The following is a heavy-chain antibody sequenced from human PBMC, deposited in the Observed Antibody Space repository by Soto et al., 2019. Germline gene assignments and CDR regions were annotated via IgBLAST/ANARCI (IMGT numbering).Heavy chain of an antibody. CDR2: INDNGGT. V-gene: IGHV4-34*01. J-gene: IGHJ6*02. CDR3: VRGRYSYETIYYKFYYSALDV. D-gene: IGHD3-10*01. Sequence: SETLSLTCGVYGGSIRGYYWSWVRQSPGKGLEWIGDINDNGGTNYNPSLKSRVTTSLDTSKKQVSLMVSSVTAADTAVYYCVRGRYSYETIYYKFYYSALDVWGQGTTVTVSS. CDR1: GGSIRGYY.